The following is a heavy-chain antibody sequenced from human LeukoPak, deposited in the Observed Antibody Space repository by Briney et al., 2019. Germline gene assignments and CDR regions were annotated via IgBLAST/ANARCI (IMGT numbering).Heavy chain of an antibody. Sequence: GGSLRLSCAASGFTFSSYAMSWVRQAPGKGLEWVSAISGSGGSTYYADSVKGRFSISRDNSKNTLYLQMNSLRAEDTAVYYWCKGLSILACFSYYGMDVWGQGTTVTVSS. CDR2: ISGSGGST. J-gene: IGHJ6*02. CDR3: CKGLSILACFSYYGMDV. D-gene: IGHD3-9*01. CDR1: GFTFSSYA. V-gene: IGHV3-23*01.